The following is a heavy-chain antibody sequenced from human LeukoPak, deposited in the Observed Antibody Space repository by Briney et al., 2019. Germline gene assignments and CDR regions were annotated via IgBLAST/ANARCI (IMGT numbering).Heavy chain of an antibody. CDR2: VDPEDGET. Sequence: GASVKVSCKVSGYTFTDYYIHCVQQAPGKGLVWMGLVDPEDGETIYAEKIQGRVTITADTSTDTAYMELSSLRSEDTAVYYCATDLSSGPTVNYGMDVWGQGTTVTVSS. D-gene: IGHD3-22*01. CDR1: GYTFTDYY. J-gene: IGHJ6*02. CDR3: ATDLSSGPTVNYGMDV. V-gene: IGHV1-69-2*01.